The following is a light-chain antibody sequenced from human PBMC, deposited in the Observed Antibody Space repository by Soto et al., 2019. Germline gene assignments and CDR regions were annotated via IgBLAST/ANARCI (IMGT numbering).Light chain of an antibody. CDR1: QSVSSS. CDR2: DAS. J-gene: IGKJ4*01. CDR3: QQHSDWPLT. V-gene: IGKV3-11*01. Sequence: IVLTQSPATLSLSPGERATLSYRASQSVSSSLAWYQQKPGQAPRLLISDASNRATGIPARFSGSGSGTDFTLTISSLEPEDFAVYYCQQHSDWPLTFGGGTKLEI.